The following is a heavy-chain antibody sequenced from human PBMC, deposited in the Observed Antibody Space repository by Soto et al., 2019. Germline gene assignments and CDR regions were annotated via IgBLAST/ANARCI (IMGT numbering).Heavy chain of an antibody. V-gene: IGHV1-69*12. J-gene: IGHJ6*02. Sequence: QVQLVQSGAEVKKPGSSVKVSCKASGGTFSSYAISWVRQAPGQGLEWMGGIFPIFGTANYAQKFQGRVTMTADESTGTAYMELSSLRSEDTAVYYCARGTYYYDTRTLTGMDVLGQGTTVTVSS. CDR2: IFPIFGTA. D-gene: IGHD3-22*01. CDR1: GGTFSSYA. CDR3: ARGTYYYDTRTLTGMDV.